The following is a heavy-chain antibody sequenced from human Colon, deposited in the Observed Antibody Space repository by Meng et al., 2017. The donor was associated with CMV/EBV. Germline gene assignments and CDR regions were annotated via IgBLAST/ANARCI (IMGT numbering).Heavy chain of an antibody. CDR1: GFTFSSYA. J-gene: IGHJ4*02. V-gene: IGHV3-23*01. D-gene: IGHD6-13*01. CDR2: LSGSGGST. CDR3: AKYMGDSSRALDY. Sequence: AASGFTFSSYAMGWVRQAPGKGLEWVSTLSGSGGSTFYADSVNGRLSISRDNSKNTVDLQMNSLRAEDSAVYYCAKYMGDSSRALDYWGQGTLVTVSS.